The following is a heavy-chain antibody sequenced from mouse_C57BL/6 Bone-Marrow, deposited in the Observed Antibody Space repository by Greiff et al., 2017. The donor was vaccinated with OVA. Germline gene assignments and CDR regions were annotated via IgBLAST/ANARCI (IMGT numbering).Heavy chain of an antibody. D-gene: IGHD2-3*01. CDR1: GYTFTSYW. CDR2: IHPNSGST. CDR3: ARFADGYYVGY. J-gene: IGHJ2*01. Sequence: QVQLQQSGAELVKPGASVKLSCKASGYTFTSYWMHWVKQRPGQGLEWIGMIHPNSGSTNYNEKFKSKATLTVDKSSSTAYMQLSSLTSEDSAVYYCARFADGYYVGYWGQGTTLTVSS. V-gene: IGHV1-64*01.